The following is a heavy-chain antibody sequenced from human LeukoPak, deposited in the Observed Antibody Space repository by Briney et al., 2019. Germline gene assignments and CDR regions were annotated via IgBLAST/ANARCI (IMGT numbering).Heavy chain of an antibody. V-gene: IGHV1-24*01. CDR3: ATIVATIPDLFDY. D-gene: IGHD5-12*01. J-gene: IGHJ4*02. CDR1: GYTFTSYG. Sequence: ASVKVSCKASGYTFTSYGISWVRQAPGQGLEWMGGFDPEDGETIYAQKFQGRVTMTEDTSTDTAYMELSSLRSEDTAVYYCATIVATIPDLFDYWGQGTLVTVSS. CDR2: FDPEDGET.